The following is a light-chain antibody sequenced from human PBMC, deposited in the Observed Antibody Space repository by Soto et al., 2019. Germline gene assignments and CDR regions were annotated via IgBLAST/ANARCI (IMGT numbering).Light chain of an antibody. Sequence: DIQMTQSPSTLSSSIGDRVTITCRASHSLNGRLAWYRQRPGHAPDLLIYDVSTLETGVPSRFSGTGSETEFTLTISSLQPDDFATYYCQQYTYYSTFGPGTTVEIK. CDR3: QQYTYYST. CDR2: DVS. V-gene: IGKV1-5*01. J-gene: IGKJ1*01. CDR1: HSLNGR.